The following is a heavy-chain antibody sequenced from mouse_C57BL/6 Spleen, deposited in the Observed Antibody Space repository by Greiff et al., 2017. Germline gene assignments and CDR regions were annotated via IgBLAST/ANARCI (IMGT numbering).Heavy chain of an antibody. J-gene: IGHJ2*01. CDR2: IYPSDSET. D-gene: IGHD2-5*01. V-gene: IGHV1-61*01. CDR1: GYTFTSYW. Sequence: QVQLQQPGAELVRPGSSVKLSCKASGYTFTSYWMDWVKQRPGQGLEWIGNIYPSDSETHYNQKFKDKATLTVDKSSSTAYMQLSSLTSEDSAVYYCARAYSNYFYFDYWGQGTTLTVSS. CDR3: ARAYSNYFYFDY.